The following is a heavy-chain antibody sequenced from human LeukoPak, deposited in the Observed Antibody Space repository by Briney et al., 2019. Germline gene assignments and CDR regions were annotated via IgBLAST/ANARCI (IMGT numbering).Heavy chain of an antibody. Sequence: ASVKVSCKASGYTFTGYYMHWVRQAPGQGLEWKGWINPNSGGTNYAQKFQGRVTMTRDTSISTAYMELSRLRSDDTAVYYCARVVAVAGNALPLVDPWGQGTLVTVSS. CDR3: ARVVAVAGNALPLVDP. CDR1: GYTFTGYY. D-gene: IGHD6-19*01. J-gene: IGHJ5*02. V-gene: IGHV1-2*02. CDR2: INPNSGGT.